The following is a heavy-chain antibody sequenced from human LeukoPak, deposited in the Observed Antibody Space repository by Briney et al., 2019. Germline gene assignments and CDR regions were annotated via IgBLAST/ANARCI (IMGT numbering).Heavy chain of an antibody. J-gene: IGHJ4*02. V-gene: IGHV3-23*01. CDR2: ISGSGGST. CDR1: GFTFSSYA. D-gene: IGHD3-22*01. CDR3: AKGGDHDSSGYYLPHDY. Sequence: GGSLRLSCAASGFTFSSYAMSWVRQAPGKGLEWVSAISGSGGSTYYADSVKGRFTISRDNSKNTLYLQMNSLRAEDTAVYYCAKGGDHDSSGYYLPHDYWGQGTLVTVSS.